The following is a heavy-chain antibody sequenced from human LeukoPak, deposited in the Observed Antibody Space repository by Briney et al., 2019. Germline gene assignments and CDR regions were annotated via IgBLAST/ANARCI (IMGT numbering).Heavy chain of an antibody. D-gene: IGHD4-23*01. Sequence: SETLSLTCTVSGGSISSSSYYWGWIRQPPGKGLEWIGSIYYSGSTYYNPSLKSRVTISVDTSKNQFSLKLSSVTAADTAVYYCARAPVADYWGQGTLVTVSS. CDR2: IYYSGST. J-gene: IGHJ4*02. CDR3: ARAPVADY. CDR1: GGSISSSSYY. V-gene: IGHV4-39*07.